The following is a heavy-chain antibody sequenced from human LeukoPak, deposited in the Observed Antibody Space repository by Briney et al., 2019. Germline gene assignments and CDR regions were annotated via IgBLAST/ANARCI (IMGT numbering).Heavy chain of an antibody. D-gene: IGHD6-13*01. CDR1: GYTFTGYY. Sequence: ASVKVSCKASGYTFTGYYMHWVRQAPGQGLEWMGWINPNSGGTNYAQKFQGRVTMTRDTTISTAYMELSRLRSDDTAVYYCARSPIAAAGTVDYWGQGTLVTVSS. CDR3: ARSPIAAAGTVDY. V-gene: IGHV1-2*02. CDR2: INPNSGGT. J-gene: IGHJ4*02.